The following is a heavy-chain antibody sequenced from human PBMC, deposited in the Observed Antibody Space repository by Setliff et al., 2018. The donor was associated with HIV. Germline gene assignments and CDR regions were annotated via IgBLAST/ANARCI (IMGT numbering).Heavy chain of an antibody. CDR1: GDSITRSRYW. D-gene: IGHD3-16*01. CDR2: ISHRWDL. CDR3: VRRGPHGPDLGYKAEGIDP. J-gene: IGHJ5*02. V-gene: IGHV4-39*01. Sequence: PSETLSLTCNVSGDSITRSRYWWGWIRQSPGKGLQWLADISHRWDLAYRESLKRRLTISRDTSKNQISLRLTSVTAADTAVYYCVRRGPHGPDLGYKAEGIDPWGQGVLVTVSS.